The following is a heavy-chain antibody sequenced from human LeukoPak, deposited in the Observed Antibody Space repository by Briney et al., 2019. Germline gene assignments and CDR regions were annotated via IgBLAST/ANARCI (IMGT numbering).Heavy chain of an antibody. CDR3: ARSGNGYRGVLDY. CDR2: INHSGST. Sequence: SETLSLTCAVYGGSFSGYYWSWIRQPPGKGLEWIGEINHSGSTNYNPSLKSRVTISVDTSKNQFSLKLSSVTAADTAVYYCARSGNGYRGVLDYWGQGTLVTVSS. J-gene: IGHJ4*02. V-gene: IGHV4-34*01. CDR1: GGSFSGYY. D-gene: IGHD3-22*01.